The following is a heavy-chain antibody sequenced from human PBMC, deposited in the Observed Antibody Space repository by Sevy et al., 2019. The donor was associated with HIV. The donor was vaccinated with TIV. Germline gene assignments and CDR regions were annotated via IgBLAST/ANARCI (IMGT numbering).Heavy chain of an antibody. CDR1: GFTFINHA. Sequence: GGSLRLSCAASGFTFINHAMHWVRQAPGKGLEWVTVISYDGSNKYYADSVKGRFTISRDTSKSTVYLQMDSLRAEDTAVYYCARDLNSGYANYYHYGMDVWGQGTTVTVSS. J-gene: IGHJ6*02. CDR3: ARDLNSGYANYYHYGMDV. CDR2: ISYDGSNK. D-gene: IGHD5-12*01. V-gene: IGHV3-30*04.